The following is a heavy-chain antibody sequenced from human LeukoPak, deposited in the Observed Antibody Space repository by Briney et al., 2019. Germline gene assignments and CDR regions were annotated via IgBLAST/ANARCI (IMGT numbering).Heavy chain of an antibody. CDR1: GGSISSSSYY. D-gene: IGHD5-18*01. J-gene: IGHJ3*01. V-gene: IGHV4-39*07. CDR3: ARYTSMVAFHAHGFDV. Sequence: SETLSLTCTVSGGSISSSSYYWGWIRQPPGKGQEWIGIIFYSGSTYYNPSLKSRVTISVDTSKNQFSLKLSSVTAADTAVYYCARYTSMVAFHAHGFDVWGQGTMVTVSS. CDR2: IFYSGST.